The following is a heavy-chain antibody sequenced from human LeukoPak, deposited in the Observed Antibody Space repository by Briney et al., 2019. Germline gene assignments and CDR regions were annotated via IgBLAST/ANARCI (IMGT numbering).Heavy chain of an antibody. CDR1: GGSMSSYY. V-gene: IGHV4-59*01. J-gene: IGHJ5*02. CDR3: ARLYSSNWKWFDP. Sequence: PSETLSLTCMVSGGSMSSYYWSWIRQPPGKGLEWIAYISYSGGTSYNPSLKSRVTISVDTSKNQFSLKLSSVTAADTAVYYCARLYSSNWKWFDPWGQGTLVTVSS. D-gene: IGHD6-13*01. CDR2: ISYSGGT.